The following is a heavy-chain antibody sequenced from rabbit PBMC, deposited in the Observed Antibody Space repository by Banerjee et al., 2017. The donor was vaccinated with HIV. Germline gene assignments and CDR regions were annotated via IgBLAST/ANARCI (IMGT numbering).Heavy chain of an antibody. D-gene: IGHD6-1*01. J-gene: IGHJ6*01. V-gene: IGHV1S45*01. CDR3: ARYFGTEYVGYGDAPYYGMDL. Sequence: QEQPVESGGGLVQPGASLTLTCTASGFTFSDYGISWVRQAPGKGLEWIAYINTNSGNAVYASWAKGRFTISKTSSTTVTLQMTSLTAADTATYFCARYFGTEYVGYGDAPYYGMDLWGPGTLVTVS. CDR1: GFTFSDYG. CDR2: INTNSGNA.